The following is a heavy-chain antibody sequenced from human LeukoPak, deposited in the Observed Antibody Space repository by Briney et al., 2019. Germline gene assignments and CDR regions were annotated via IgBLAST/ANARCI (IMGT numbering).Heavy chain of an antibody. CDR2: IDSSGRST. CDR3: AKHLANCGGDCYAA. Sequence: GGSLRLSCTASGFTFGDYAMSWVRQAPGKGLAWVSAIDSSGRSTFYADSVRGRFTISRDNSKSTLYLQMNSLRVEDTAVYYCAKHLANCGGDCYAAWGQGTLVTVSS. J-gene: IGHJ5*01. CDR1: GFTFGDYA. V-gene: IGHV3-23*01. D-gene: IGHD2-21*02.